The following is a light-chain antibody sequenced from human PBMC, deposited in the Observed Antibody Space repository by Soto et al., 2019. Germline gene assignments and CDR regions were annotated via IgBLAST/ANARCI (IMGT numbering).Light chain of an antibody. CDR2: GAS. CDR1: QSLRSSY. V-gene: IGKV3-20*01. CDR3: QQHGTSPYT. J-gene: IGKJ2*01. Sequence: EVVLTQSPNTLSLSPGERATLSCWASQSLRSSYLAWYQRKPGQAPRLLMFGASRRATGIPDRFNGSGSGTDFIPTLSRLEPEDVAVYYCQQHGTSPYTLGQGTKVDIK.